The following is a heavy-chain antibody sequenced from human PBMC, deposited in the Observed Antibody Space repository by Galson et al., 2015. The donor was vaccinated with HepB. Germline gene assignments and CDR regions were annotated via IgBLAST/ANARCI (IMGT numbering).Heavy chain of an antibody. CDR2: IYYSGST. Sequence: LSLTCTVSGGSISSGGYYWSWIRQHPGKGLEWIGYIYYSGSTYYNPSLKSRVTISVDTSKNQFSLKLSSVTAADTAVYYCARGSYGDYVVFAFDIWGQGTMVTVSS. V-gene: IGHV4-31*03. J-gene: IGHJ3*02. CDR1: GGSISSGGYY. D-gene: IGHD4-17*01. CDR3: ARGSYGDYVVFAFDI.